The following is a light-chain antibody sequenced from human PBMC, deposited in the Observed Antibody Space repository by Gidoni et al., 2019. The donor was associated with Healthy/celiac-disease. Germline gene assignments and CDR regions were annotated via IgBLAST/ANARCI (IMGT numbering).Light chain of an antibody. V-gene: IGKV2-28*01. J-gene: IGKJ4*01. CDR3: MQALQTPLT. CDR2: LGS. Sequence: MTQSPLSLPVTPGEPASISCRSSQSLLHSNGYNYLDWYLQKPGQSPQLLIYLGSNRASGVPDRFSGSGSGTDFTLKISRVEAEDVGVYYCMQALQTPLTFGGGTKVEIK. CDR1: QSLLHSNGYNY.